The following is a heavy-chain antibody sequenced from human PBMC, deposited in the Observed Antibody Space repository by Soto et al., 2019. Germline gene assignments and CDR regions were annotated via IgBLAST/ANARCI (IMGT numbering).Heavy chain of an antibody. CDR1: GYTFTSYD. CDR3: ARGQAMTHGAFDI. D-gene: IGHD2-2*01. Sequence: ASVKVSCKASGYTFTSYDINWVRQATGQGLEWMGWMNPNSGNTGYAQKFQGRVTITADKSTSTAYMELSSLRSEDTAVYYCARGQAMTHGAFDIWGQGTMVTVSS. CDR2: MNPNSGNT. J-gene: IGHJ3*02. V-gene: IGHV1-8*01.